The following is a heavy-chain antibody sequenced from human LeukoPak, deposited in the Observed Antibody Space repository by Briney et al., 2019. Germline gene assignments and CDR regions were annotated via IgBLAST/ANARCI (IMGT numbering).Heavy chain of an antibody. CDR2: ISFSNSTL. CDR1: GFTFNWYW. V-gene: IGHV3-48*04. D-gene: IGHD5-12*01. J-gene: IGHJ4*02. CDR3: AGGGATSFDY. Sequence: PGGSLRLSCAASGFTFNWYWMSWVRQAPGKGLEWVSYISFSNSTLYYADSVRGRFTISRDNAKNSLSLQMNSLRAEDTAVYYCAGGGATSFDYWGQGILVTVSS.